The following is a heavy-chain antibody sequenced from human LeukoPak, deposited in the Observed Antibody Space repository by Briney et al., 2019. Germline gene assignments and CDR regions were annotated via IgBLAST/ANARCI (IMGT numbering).Heavy chain of an antibody. V-gene: IGHV1-2*02. CDR2: INPNSGGT. J-gene: IGHJ4*02. Sequence: GASVKVSCKASGYTFTGYYMHWVRQAPGQGLEWMGWINPNSGGTNYAQKFQGRVTMTRDTSISTAYMELSRLRSDDTAVYYCARDSSTYYYDSSGYSLDYWGQGTLVTVSS. D-gene: IGHD3-22*01. CDR3: ARDSSTYYYDSSGYSLDY. CDR1: GYTFTGYY.